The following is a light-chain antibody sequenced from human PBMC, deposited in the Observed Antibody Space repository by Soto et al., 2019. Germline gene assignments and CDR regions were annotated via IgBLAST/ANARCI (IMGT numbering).Light chain of an antibody. CDR3: QQYYSTPPT. CDR2: WAS. J-gene: IGKJ4*01. Sequence: DIVMTQSPDSLALSLGERATINCKSSQSVLYSSNNKNYLAWYQQKPGQPPKLLIYWASTRESGVPDRFSGSGSGTDFTLTISSLQAEDVAVYYCQQYYSTPPTFGGGTKVAIK. CDR1: QSVLYSSNNKNY. V-gene: IGKV4-1*01.